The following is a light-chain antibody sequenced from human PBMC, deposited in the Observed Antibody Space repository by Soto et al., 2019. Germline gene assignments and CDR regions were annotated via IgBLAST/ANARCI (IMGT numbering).Light chain of an antibody. J-gene: IGLJ1*01. CDR1: SIDVGDSDF. V-gene: IGLV2-11*01. Sequence: SALTQPRSVSGSPGQSVTISCTGTSIDVGDSDFVSWYQQHPGKAPKLMIYVVTKRPSGVPDRFSGSKSGNTASLTISGLQDEDEADYYCSSFASGSTLYVFGTGTKVTVL. CDR3: SSFASGSTLYV. CDR2: VVT.